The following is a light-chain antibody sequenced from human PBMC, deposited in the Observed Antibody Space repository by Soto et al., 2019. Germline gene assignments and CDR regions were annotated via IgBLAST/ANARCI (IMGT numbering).Light chain of an antibody. CDR2: AAS. CDR1: QSISSY. V-gene: IGKV1-39*01. J-gene: IGKJ1*01. Sequence: DSQMTQSPSSLSASVKNRVTITCRAIQSISSYLNWYQQKPGKAPKLLIYAASSLQSGVPSRFSGSGSGTDFTLTISSLQPEDFATYYCQESYSTPPWTFGQGTKV. CDR3: QESYSTPPWT.